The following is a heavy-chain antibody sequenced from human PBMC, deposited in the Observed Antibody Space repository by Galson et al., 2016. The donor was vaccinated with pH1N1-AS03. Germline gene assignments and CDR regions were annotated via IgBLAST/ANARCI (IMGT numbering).Heavy chain of an antibody. CDR1: GGTLNNYA. D-gene: IGHD3-10*01. J-gene: IGHJ4*02. CDR3: ACLSPHGLSSEDTAVYYCARGLTYHFGSGSVF. Sequence: SVKVFCKASGGTLNNYAVNWVRQAPGQGPEWMGGISPIFGSANHAQKFQGRVTITADIFTNTAYLVDPASSICLSQRLSHACLSPHGLSSEDTAVYYCARGLTYHFGSGSVFWGQGTLVTVSS. CDR2: ISPIFGSA. V-gene: IGHV1-69*06.